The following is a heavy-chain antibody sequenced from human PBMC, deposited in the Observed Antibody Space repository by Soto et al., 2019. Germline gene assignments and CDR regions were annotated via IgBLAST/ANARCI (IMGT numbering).Heavy chain of an antibody. CDR1: GGSISRYY. Sequence: SETLSLTCTGSGGSISRYYWSWIRQPPGKGLEWIGYIYYSGSTNYNPSLKSRVTISVDTSKNQFSLKLSSVTAADTAVYYCARAVVVPAAMQYYYYYYGMDVWGQGTTVTVSS. V-gene: IGHV4-59*08. CDR3: ARAVVVPAAMQYYYYYYGMDV. D-gene: IGHD2-2*01. CDR2: IYYSGST. J-gene: IGHJ6*02.